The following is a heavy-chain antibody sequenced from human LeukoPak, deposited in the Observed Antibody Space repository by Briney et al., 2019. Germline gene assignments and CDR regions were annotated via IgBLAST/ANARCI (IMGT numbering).Heavy chain of an antibody. D-gene: IGHD1-14*01. V-gene: IGHV4-34*01. CDR1: GGSFSGYY. J-gene: IGHJ4*02. CDR2: INHSGST. Sequence: SETLSLTCAVYGGSFSGYYWSWIRQPPGKGLEWIGEINHSGSTNYNPSLKSRVTISVDTSKNQFSLKLSSVTAADTAVYYCARVRMIRGPAPGQVGGIYWGQGNLVTVSS. CDR3: ARVRMIRGPAPGQVGGIY.